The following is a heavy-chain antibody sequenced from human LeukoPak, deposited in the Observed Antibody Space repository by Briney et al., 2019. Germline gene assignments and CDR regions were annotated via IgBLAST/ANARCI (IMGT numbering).Heavy chain of an antibody. CDR3: AKSYYGDSYYYYGMDV. Sequence: GGSLRLSCAASGFTFSSYAMSWVRQAPGKGLEWVSAISGSGGSTYYADSVKGRFTISRDNSKNTLYLQMNSLRAEDTAVYYCAKSYYGDSYYYYGMDVWGQGTTVTVSS. J-gene: IGHJ6*02. D-gene: IGHD4-17*01. V-gene: IGHV3-23*01. CDR1: GFTFSSYA. CDR2: ISGSGGST.